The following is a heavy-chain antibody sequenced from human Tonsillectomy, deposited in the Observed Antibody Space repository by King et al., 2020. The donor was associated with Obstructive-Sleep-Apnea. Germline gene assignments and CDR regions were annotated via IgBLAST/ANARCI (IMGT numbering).Heavy chain of an antibody. V-gene: IGHV3-48*04. J-gene: IGHJ4*02. CDR3: VRGGEIQTWFKGYY. D-gene: IGHD3-22*01. CDR1: GFTFSTYN. CDR2: ISRSGNTL. Sequence: VQLVESGGGLVQPGGSLRLSCAASGFTFSTYNMNWVRQAPGKGLEWVSYISRSGNTLYYADSLKGRFTISRDNAKNSLYLQMNSLRAEDTAVYYCVRGGEIQTWFKGYYWGQGTLVTVSS.